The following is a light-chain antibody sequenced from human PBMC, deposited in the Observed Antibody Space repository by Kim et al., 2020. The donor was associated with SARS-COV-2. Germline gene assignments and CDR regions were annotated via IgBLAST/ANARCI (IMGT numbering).Light chain of an antibody. V-gene: IGLV3-1*01. J-gene: IGLJ2*01. CDR2: QDS. Sequence: SYELIQPPSVSVSPGQTASITCSGDKLGDKYACWYQQKPGQSPVLVIYQDSKRPSGIPERFSGSNSGNTATLTISGTQAMDEADYYCQAWDSSTDVVFGG. CDR1: KLGDKY. CDR3: QAWDSSTDVV.